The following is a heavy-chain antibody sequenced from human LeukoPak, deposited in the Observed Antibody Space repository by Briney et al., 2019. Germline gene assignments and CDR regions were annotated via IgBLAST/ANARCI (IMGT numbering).Heavy chain of an antibody. CDR3: ASMRERSYYARGFDY. CDR1: GGSFSGYY. D-gene: IGHD1-26*01. J-gene: IGHJ4*02. V-gene: IGHV4-34*01. Sequence: SETLSLTCAVYGGSFSGYYWSWIRQTPGKGLEWIGSIYYSGSTFYSPSLKSRVTISVDTSKNQFSLKLSSVTAADTAVYYCASMRERSYYARGFDYWGQGNLVTVSS. CDR2: IYYSGST.